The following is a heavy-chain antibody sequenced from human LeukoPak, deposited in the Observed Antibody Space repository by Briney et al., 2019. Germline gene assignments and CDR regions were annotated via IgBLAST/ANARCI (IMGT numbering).Heavy chain of an antibody. CDR3: ARQDYDFWSVYYWAGVY. Sequence: SETLSLTCTVSGGSISSSSYYWGWIRQPPGKGLEWIGSIYYSGSTYYNPSLKSRVTISVDTSKNQFSLKLSSVTAADTAVYYCARQDYDFWSVYYWAGVYWGQGTLVTVSS. CDR1: GGSISSSSYY. V-gene: IGHV4-39*01. D-gene: IGHD3-3*01. CDR2: IYYSGST. J-gene: IGHJ4*02.